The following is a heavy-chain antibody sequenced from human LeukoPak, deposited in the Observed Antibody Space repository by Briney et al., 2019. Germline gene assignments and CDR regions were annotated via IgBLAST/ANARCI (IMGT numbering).Heavy chain of an antibody. CDR3: ARDLTRFDP. CDR2: ISSSSSTI. CDR1: RFTFSSYS. D-gene: IGHD1-14*01. Sequence: PGGSLRLSCAASRFTFSSYSMNWVRQAPGKGLEWVSYISSSSSTIYYADSVKGRFTISRDNAKNSLYLQMNSLRAEDTAVYYCARDLTRFDPWGQGTLVTVSS. V-gene: IGHV3-48*04. J-gene: IGHJ5*02.